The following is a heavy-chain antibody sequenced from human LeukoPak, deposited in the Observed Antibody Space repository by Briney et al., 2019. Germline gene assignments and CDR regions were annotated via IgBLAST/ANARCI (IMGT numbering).Heavy chain of an antibody. D-gene: IGHD3-10*01. J-gene: IGHJ3*02. V-gene: IGHV3-20*04. CDR2: INWNGGST. CDR1: GFTFDDYG. Sequence: GGSLRLSCAASGFTFDDYGMSWVRQAPGKGLEWVSGINWNGGSTGYADSVKGRFTISRDNSKNTLYLQMNSLRAEDTAVYYCAKDLGLWFGDDAFDIWGQGTMVTVSS. CDR3: AKDLGLWFGDDAFDI.